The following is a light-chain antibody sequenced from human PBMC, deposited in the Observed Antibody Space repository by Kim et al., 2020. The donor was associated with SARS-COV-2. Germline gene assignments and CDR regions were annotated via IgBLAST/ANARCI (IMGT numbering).Light chain of an antibody. CDR1: QTVSNY. V-gene: IGKV3-11*01. J-gene: IGKJ2*01. CDR2: GAS. CDR3: QQRKT. Sequence: EIVLTQSPGTLSLSPGERATLSCRASQTVSNYLAWYQQKPGQAPRLLIYGASNRATGLPARFSASGSGTDFTLTISSLEPEDFAVYYCQQRKTFGQGTKLEI.